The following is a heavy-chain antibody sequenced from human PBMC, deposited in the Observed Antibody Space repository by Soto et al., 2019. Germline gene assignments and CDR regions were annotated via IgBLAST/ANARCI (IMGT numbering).Heavy chain of an antibody. Sequence: ASVKVSCKGSGYSFTSYDINWVRQATGQGVEWMGWMKPNSGDTGYAQKFQGGVTMTRKTSISTAYMELRRLRSEDTAVYYCATGRTKGYSSGWYLDAFDIWGQGTMVTVSS. CDR2: MKPNSGDT. D-gene: IGHD6-19*01. V-gene: IGHV1-8*01. CDR3: ATGRTKGYSSGWYLDAFDI. CDR1: GYSFTSYD. J-gene: IGHJ3*02.